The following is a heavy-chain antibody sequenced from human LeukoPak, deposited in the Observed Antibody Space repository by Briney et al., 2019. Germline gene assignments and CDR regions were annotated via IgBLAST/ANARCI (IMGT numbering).Heavy chain of an antibody. CDR3: AIEKGGSSWYYFDY. J-gene: IGHJ4*02. Sequence: PGGSLRLSCAASGFTFSSCSMNWVRQAPGKGLEWVSYISSSSSTIYYADSVKGRFTISRDNAKNSLYLQMNSLRAEDTAVYYCAIEKGGSSWYYFDYWGQGTLVTVSS. V-gene: IGHV3-48*01. CDR2: ISSSSSTI. CDR1: GFTFSSCS. D-gene: IGHD6-13*01.